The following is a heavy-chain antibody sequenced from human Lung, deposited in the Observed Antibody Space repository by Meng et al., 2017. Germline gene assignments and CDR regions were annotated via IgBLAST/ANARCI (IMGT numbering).Heavy chain of an antibody. CDR1: GGTFSSSA. V-gene: IGHV1-69*01. CDR2: IIPLFDTT. CDR3: ARALGLTTMMTY. Sequence: QVQLGQSGAEVKKPGSSVKVSCKASGGTFSSSAISWVRQAPGQGLEWMGGIIPLFDTTHYAQNFQGRVSITADESTRTAYMELSSLRSEDTAVYYCARALGLTTMMTYWGQGTLVTVSS. D-gene: IGHD3-22*01. J-gene: IGHJ4*02.